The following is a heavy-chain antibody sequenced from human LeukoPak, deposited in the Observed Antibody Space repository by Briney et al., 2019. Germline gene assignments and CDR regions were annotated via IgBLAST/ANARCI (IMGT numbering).Heavy chain of an antibody. CDR2: ISAYNGNT. D-gene: IGHD2-2*01. J-gene: IGHJ5*02. V-gene: IGHV1-18*01. CDR1: GYTFTSYG. Sequence: ASVKVSCKASGYTFTSYGISWVRQAPGQGLEWMGWISAYNGNTNYAQKLQGRVTMTTDTSTSTAYMELRSLGSDDTAVYYCARVPPCSSTSCYGASWFDPWGQGTLVTVSS. CDR3: ARVPPCSSTSCYGASWFDP.